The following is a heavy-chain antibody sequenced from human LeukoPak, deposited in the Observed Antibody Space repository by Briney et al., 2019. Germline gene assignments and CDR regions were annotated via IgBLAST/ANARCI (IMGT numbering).Heavy chain of an antibody. CDR1: AFIFSSYG. J-gene: IGHJ3*02. Sequence: PGPSLRLSCAASAFIFSSYGMHWVRQAPGKGLEWVAAISDDGGKTYYADSVKGRLAISRDNSKNTLFLQMHSLRVEDTAVYFCAKMKLLFNDAFDIWGQGTVVTVSS. V-gene: IGHV3-30*18. D-gene: IGHD2-21*01. CDR3: AKMKLLFNDAFDI. CDR2: ISDDGGKT.